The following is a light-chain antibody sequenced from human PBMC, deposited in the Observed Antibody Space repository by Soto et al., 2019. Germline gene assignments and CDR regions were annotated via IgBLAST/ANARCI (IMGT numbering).Light chain of an antibody. J-gene: IGKJ2*01. CDR3: QHDESFST. Sequence: DSPMTQSPSTLSASVGDRVTITCRPSQGIGGWLAWYHQKPGKAPKLLMYEVSKFKGGVPSRFSGSGTGTEFTLTISSLQPDEFATYYCQHDESFSTFGQGTKVETK. CDR1: QGIGGW. V-gene: IGKV1-5*03. CDR2: EVS.